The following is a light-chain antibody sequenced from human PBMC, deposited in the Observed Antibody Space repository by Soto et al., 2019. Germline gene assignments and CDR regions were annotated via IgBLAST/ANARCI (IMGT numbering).Light chain of an antibody. V-gene: IGLV1-47*02. J-gene: IGLJ1*01. CDR3: AAWYASVSVLYV. CDR1: SSNIGSNY. CDR2: SNN. Sequence: QSVLTQPPSASGTPGQRVTISCSGSSSNIGSNYEYWYQQLPGTAPTLLIYSNNHRPSGVPARFSCSKSGTSASLAISGRRSEDEADYYCAAWYASVSVLYVFGTGTKLTVL.